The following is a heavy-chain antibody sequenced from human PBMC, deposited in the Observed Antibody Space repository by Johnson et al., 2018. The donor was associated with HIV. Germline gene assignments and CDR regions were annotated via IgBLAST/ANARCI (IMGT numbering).Heavy chain of an antibody. CDR3: ARDRGYVWGVTGDASDI. CDR1: GFTVSYNY. V-gene: IGHV3-20*04. CDR2: INWNGGST. Sequence: MLLVESGGGLIQPGGSLRLSCVASGFTVSYNYMNWVRQAPGKGLEWVSGINWNGGSTGYADSVKGRFTISRDNAKNSLYLQMNSLRAEDTALYYCARDRGYVWGVTGDASDIWGQGTMVTVSS. J-gene: IGHJ3*02. D-gene: IGHD3-16*01.